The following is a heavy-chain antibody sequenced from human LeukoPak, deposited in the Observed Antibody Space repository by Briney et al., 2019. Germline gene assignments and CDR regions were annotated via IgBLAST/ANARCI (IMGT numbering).Heavy chain of an antibody. J-gene: IGHJ6*02. CDR3: ARQVGIPDYYYGMDV. V-gene: IGHV4-4*07. D-gene: IGHD2-21*01. Sequence: SETLSLTCSVSGGSISTYYWSWIRQSAGKGLEWIGRIYKSGSSNYNPSLKSRVTISVDTSKNQFSLKLSSVTAADTAVYYCARQVGIPDYYYGMDVWGQGILVTVSS. CDR2: IYKSGSS. CDR1: GGSISTYY.